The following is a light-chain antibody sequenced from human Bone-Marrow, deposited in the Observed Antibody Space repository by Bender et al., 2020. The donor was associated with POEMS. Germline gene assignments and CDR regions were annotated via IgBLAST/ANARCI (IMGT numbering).Light chain of an antibody. CDR2: DDN. V-gene: IGLV3-21*02. CDR1: DIRSKT. Sequence: VLTQAPSMSVAPRQAATIACGGDDIRSKTVHWYQHKPGQAPLLVVYDDNVRPSGIPERFSGSNSGNTATLTISGVEAGDEADYYCQVWDGDKRRWVFGGGTKLTVL. CDR3: QVWDGDKRRWV. J-gene: IGLJ3*02.